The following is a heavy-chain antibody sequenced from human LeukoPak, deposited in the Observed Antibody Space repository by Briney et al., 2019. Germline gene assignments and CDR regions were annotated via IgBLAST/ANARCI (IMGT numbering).Heavy chain of an antibody. CDR1: GFDVNDNF. CDR3: VRRHDY. Sequence: GGSLRLPCVASGFDVNDNFMLWIRQTPGQGLEWISIIYASGGAFHSESVKGRFSAFRDTSKNTIFLQMNNLRAADTAMYYCVRRHDYWGQGTLVTVSS. V-gene: IGHV3-53*01. CDR2: IYASGGA. J-gene: IGHJ4*02.